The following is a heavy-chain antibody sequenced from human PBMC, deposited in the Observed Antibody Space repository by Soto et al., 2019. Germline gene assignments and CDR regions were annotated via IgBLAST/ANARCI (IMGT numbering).Heavy chain of an antibody. Sequence: PGGSLTLSCAASGFTFSSYAMHWVRQAQGKGLEWVAVISYDGSNKYYADSVKCRFTISRDNSKNTLYLQMNSLIAEDTAVYYCASDGVYYWGQGTLVTVSS. CDR3: ASDGVYY. V-gene: IGHV3-30-3*01. CDR2: ISYDGSNK. D-gene: IGHD2-8*01. CDR1: GFTFSSYA. J-gene: IGHJ4*02.